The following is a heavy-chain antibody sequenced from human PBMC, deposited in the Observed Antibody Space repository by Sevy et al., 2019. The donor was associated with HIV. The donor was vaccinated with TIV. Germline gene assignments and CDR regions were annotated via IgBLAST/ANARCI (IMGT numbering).Heavy chain of an antibody. J-gene: IGHJ6*02. CDR1: GFTFSSYG. Sequence: GGSLRLSCAASGFTFSSYGMHWVRQAPGKGLEWVAVIWYDGINKYYGDSVKGRFTISRDNSKNTVYLQMTNLRAEDTAVYYCARAGDIVEVAAHYGIDVWGQGTTVTVSS. D-gene: IGHD2-15*01. CDR3: ARAGDIVEVAAHYGIDV. V-gene: IGHV3-33*01. CDR2: IWYDGINK.